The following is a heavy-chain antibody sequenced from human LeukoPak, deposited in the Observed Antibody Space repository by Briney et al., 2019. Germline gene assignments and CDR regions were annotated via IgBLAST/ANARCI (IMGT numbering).Heavy chain of an antibody. Sequence: ASVKVSCKASGYTFTSYGISWVRQATGQGLEWMGWMNPNSGNTGYAQKFQGRVTMTRNTSISTAYMELSSLRSEDTAVYYCARSSIWNGYYRSPRPDYWGQGTLVTVSS. CDR2: MNPNSGNT. D-gene: IGHD3-3*01. CDR1: GYTFTSYG. J-gene: IGHJ4*02. V-gene: IGHV1-8*01. CDR3: ARSSIWNGYYRSPRPDY.